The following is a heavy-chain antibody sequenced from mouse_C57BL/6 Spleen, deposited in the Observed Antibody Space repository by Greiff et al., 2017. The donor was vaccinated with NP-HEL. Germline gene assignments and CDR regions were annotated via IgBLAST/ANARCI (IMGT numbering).Heavy chain of an antibody. J-gene: IGHJ2*01. CDR3: VYYSNNFDY. V-gene: IGHV1-26*01. D-gene: IGHD2-5*01. Sequence: EVQLQQSGPELVKPGASVKISCKASGYTFTDYYMNWVKQSHGKSLEWIGDINPNNGGTSYNQKFKGKATLTVDKSSSTAYMELRSLTSEDSAVYYCVYYSNNFDYWGQGTTLTVSS. CDR2: INPNNGGT. CDR1: GYTFTDYY.